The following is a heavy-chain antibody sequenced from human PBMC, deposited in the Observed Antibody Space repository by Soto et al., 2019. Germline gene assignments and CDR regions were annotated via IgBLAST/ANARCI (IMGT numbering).Heavy chain of an antibody. V-gene: IGHV3-48*01. D-gene: IGHD3-10*01. CDR1: GFTFRNYG. CDR2: ISLGSGAK. Sequence: PGGSLRLSCAASGFTFRNYGMNWVRQAPGKGLEWVSYISLGSGAKYYADSVEGRFTISRDNSKNTLYLQMNSLRAEDTAVYYCAKDQGSGFLNHHYGMDVWGPGTTVTVSS. CDR3: AKDQGSGFLNHHYGMDV. J-gene: IGHJ6*02.